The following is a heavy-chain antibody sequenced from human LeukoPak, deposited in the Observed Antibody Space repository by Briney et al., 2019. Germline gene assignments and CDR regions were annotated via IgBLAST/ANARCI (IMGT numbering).Heavy chain of an antibody. CDR2: ISGSGGST. CDR3: ARRDWGELELLEFVWFDP. CDR1: GFTFSSYA. D-gene: IGHD1-7*01. Sequence: GGSLRLSCAASGFTFSSYAMSWVRQAPGKGLEWVSAISGSGGSTYYADSVKGRFTISRDNSKNTLYLQMNSLRAEDTAVYYCARRDWGELELLEFVWFDPWGQGTLVTVSS. V-gene: IGHV3-23*01. J-gene: IGHJ5*02.